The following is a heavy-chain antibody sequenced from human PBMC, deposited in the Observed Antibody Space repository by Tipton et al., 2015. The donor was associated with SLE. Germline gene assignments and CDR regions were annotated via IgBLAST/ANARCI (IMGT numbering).Heavy chain of an antibody. CDR2: IYYSGST. CDR1: GYSISSSSYY. J-gene: IGHJ3*02. CDR3: AREWAYSYGPAEDAFDI. Sequence: LRLSCTVSGYSISSSSYYWGWIRQPPGKGLEWIGSIYYSGSTYYNPSLKSRVTISVDTSKNQFSLKLSSVTAADTAVYYCAREWAYSYGPAEDAFDIWGQGTMVTVSS. V-gene: IGHV4-39*07. D-gene: IGHD5-18*01.